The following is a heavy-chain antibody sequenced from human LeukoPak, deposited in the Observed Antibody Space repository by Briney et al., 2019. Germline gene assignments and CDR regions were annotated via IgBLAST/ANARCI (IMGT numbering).Heavy chain of an antibody. J-gene: IGHJ6*03. D-gene: IGHD6-19*01. Sequence: PGGSLRLSCAASGFTFSSYAMSWVRQAPGKGLEWVSAISGSGGSTYYADSVKGRFTISRDNSKNTLYLQMNSLRAEDTAVYYCAKVGDHGSGWYSDYYMDVWGKGTTVTVSS. CDR1: GFTFSSYA. V-gene: IGHV3-23*01. CDR3: AKVGDHGSGWYSDYYMDV. CDR2: ISGSGGST.